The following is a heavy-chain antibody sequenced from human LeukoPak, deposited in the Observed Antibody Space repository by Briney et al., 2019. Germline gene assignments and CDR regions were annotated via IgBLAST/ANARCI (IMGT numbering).Heavy chain of an antibody. J-gene: IGHJ6*02. CDR1: GGSFSGYY. V-gene: IGHV4-34*01. CDR3: ARGILYYDILTGYPTPYYYYGMDV. Sequence: PSETLSLTCAVYGGSFSGYYWSWIRQPPGKGLEWIGEINHSGSTNYNPSLKSRVTISVDTSKNQFSLKLSSVTAADTAVYYCARGILYYDILTGYPTPYYYYGMDVWGQGTTVTVSS. D-gene: IGHD3-9*01. CDR2: INHSGST.